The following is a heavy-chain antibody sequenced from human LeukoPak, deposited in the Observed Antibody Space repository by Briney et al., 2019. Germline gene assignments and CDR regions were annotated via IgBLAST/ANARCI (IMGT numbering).Heavy chain of an antibody. CDR2: IIPIFGTA. CDR3: ASGTYYYDSSGYYYDY. V-gene: IGHV1-69*01. D-gene: IGHD3-22*01. J-gene: IGHJ4*02. Sequence: GASVKVSCKASRGTFSSYAISWVRQAPGQGLEWMGGIIPIFGTASYAQKFQGRVTITADESTSTAYMALSSLRSEDTAVYYCASGTYYYDSSGYYYDYWGQGTLVTVSS. CDR1: RGTFSSYA.